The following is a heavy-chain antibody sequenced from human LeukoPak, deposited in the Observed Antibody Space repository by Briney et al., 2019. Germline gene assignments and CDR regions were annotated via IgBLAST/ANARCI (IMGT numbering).Heavy chain of an antibody. CDR1: GFTFSSYW. CDR2: IKQDGSEK. Sequence: PGGSLRLSCAASGFTFSSYWMSWVRQAPGKGLEWVANIKQDGSEKYYVDSVKGRFTISRDNARNSLYLQMNSLRVEDTAVYYCAREGSNEYSSSSGNYWGQGTLVTVSS. J-gene: IGHJ4*02. CDR3: AREGSNEYSSSSGNY. V-gene: IGHV3-7*01. D-gene: IGHD6-6*01.